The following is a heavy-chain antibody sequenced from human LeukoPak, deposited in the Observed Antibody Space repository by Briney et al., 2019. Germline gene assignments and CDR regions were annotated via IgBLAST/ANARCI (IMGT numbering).Heavy chain of an antibody. Sequence: SETLSLTCTVSGGSISSYYWSWIRQPPGKGLEWIGYIYYSGSTNYNPSLKSRVTISVDTSKNQFSLKLSSVTAADTAMYYCARGLLGDDYWGQGTLVTVSS. CDR2: IYYSGST. V-gene: IGHV4-59*01. CDR1: GGSISSYY. CDR3: ARGLLGDDY. D-gene: IGHD3-10*01. J-gene: IGHJ4*02.